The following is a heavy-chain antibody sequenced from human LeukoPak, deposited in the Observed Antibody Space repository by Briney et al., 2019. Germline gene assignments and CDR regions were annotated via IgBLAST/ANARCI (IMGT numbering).Heavy chain of an antibody. J-gene: IGHJ4*02. D-gene: IGHD3-22*01. CDR2: ISSSSSYI. CDR1: GLSFSGFA. Sequence: GGSLRLSCTVSGLSFSGFAMCWVRQAPGKGLEWVSSISSSSSYIYYADSVKGRFTISRDNAKNSLYLQMNSLRAEDTAVYYCARDRVPNYYDSSGYYYVVPYFDYWGQGTLVTVSS. V-gene: IGHV3-21*01. CDR3: ARDRVPNYYDSSGYYYVVPYFDY.